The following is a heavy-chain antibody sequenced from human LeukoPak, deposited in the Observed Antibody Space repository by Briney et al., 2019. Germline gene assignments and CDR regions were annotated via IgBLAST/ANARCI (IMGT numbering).Heavy chain of an antibody. CDR1: GFTFSSYS. Sequence: GGSLRLSCAASGFTFSSYSMNWVRQAPGKGLEWVSYISSSSSTIYYTDSVKGRFTISRDNAKNSLYLQMNSLRAEDTAVYYCARENYASGSYGDYWGQGMMVTVSS. CDR2: ISSSSSTI. CDR3: ARENYASGSYGDY. D-gene: IGHD3-10*01. J-gene: IGHJ3*01. V-gene: IGHV3-48*01.